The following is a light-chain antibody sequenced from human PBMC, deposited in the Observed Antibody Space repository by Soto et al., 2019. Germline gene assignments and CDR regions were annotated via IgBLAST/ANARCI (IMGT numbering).Light chain of an antibody. CDR2: DAS. J-gene: IGKJ2*01. V-gene: IGKV3-11*01. Sequence: EIVLTQSPATLSLSPGERATLSCRASQSVSSYLAWYQQKPGQAPRLLTYDASNRATGIPARFSGSRSGTDFTLTISSLAPEDFAADYCQQRSNWLYTFGQGTKLEIK. CDR3: QQRSNWLYT. CDR1: QSVSSY.